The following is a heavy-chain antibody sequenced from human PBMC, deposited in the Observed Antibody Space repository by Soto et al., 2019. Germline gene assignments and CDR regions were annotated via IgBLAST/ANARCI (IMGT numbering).Heavy chain of an antibody. J-gene: IGHJ4*02. CDR3: ARDRGYSGYPRGYFDY. Sequence: QVQLVQSGAEVKKPGASVKVSCKASGYTFTSYAMHWVRQAPGQRLEWMGWINAGNGNTKYSQKFQGRVTITRDTSASTAYMELSSLRSEDTAVYYCARDRGYSGYPRGYFDYWRQGTLVTVSS. D-gene: IGHD5-12*01. V-gene: IGHV1-3*01. CDR1: GYTFTSYA. CDR2: INAGNGNT.